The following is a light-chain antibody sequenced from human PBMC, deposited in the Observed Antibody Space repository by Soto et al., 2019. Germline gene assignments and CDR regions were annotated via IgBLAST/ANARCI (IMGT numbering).Light chain of an antibody. CDR3: HQRSNWPPT. V-gene: IGKV3-11*01. J-gene: IGKJ1*01. CDR2: GAS. Sequence: EIVLTQSPATLSLSPGERATLSCRASQSVSSYLAWYQQKPGQAPRLLIYGASSRATGIPDRFSGSGSGTDFTLTISSLEPEDFAVYYCHQRSNWPPTFGQGTKVDIK. CDR1: QSVSSY.